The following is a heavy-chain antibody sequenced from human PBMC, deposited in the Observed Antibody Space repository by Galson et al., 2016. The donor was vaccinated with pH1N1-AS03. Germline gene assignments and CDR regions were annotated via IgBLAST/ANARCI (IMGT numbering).Heavy chain of an antibody. J-gene: IGHJ6*02. V-gene: IGHV5-51*01. CDR3: ARHREDQVVSRPMDV. CDR2: IYPIDSDT. Sequence: QSGAEVTKPGESLKISCKGSGSSFTKNWIGWVRQMPGKGLEWMGFIYPIDSDTRYSPASQGQVTISVDKSINTAYLQWSSLKAADTARYFCARHREDQVVSRPMDVWGRGTTVIVSS. CDR1: GSSFTKNW. D-gene: IGHD2-8*02.